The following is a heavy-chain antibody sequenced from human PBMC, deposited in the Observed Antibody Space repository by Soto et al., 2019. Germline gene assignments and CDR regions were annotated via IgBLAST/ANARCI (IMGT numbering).Heavy chain of an antibody. Sequence: PGGSLRLSCAASGFTFSSYWMSWVRQAPGKGLEWVANIKQDGSEKYVDSVKGRFTISRDNAKNSLYLQMNSLRAEDTAVYYCAREGFRGVMSYYGMDVWGQGTTVTVSS. CDR1: GFTFSSYW. CDR2: IKQDGSEK. CDR3: AREGFRGVMSYYGMDV. J-gene: IGHJ6*02. D-gene: IGHD3-16*01. V-gene: IGHV3-7*04.